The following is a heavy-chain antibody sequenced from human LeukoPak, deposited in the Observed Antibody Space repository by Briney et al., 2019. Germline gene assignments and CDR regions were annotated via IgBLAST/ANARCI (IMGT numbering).Heavy chain of an antibody. J-gene: IGHJ6*02. CDR1: AGSISSYY. CDR3: ARDSSGYSAYYYYGMDV. CDR2: IYTSGST. V-gene: IGHV4-4*07. Sequence: SEALSLTCTVAAGSISSYYWSCIRHPAGKGREWIGRIYTSGSTNYNPSPKSRVPISVDTSKNQCSLKLSSFTAADTAVYYCARDSSGYSAYYYYGMDVWGQGTTVTVSS. D-gene: IGHD3-22*01.